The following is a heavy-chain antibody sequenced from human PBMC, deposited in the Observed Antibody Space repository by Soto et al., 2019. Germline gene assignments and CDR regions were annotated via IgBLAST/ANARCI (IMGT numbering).Heavy chain of an antibody. V-gene: IGHV4-30-4*01. CDR2: IYYSGST. Sequence: QVQLQESGPGLVKPSQTLSLTCTVSGGSISSGDYYWSWIRQPPGKGLEWIGNIYYSGSTYYNPSRKSRVTSSIDTAKNQFSLKLSSVTAADTAVYYCASRKSSPYFDYWGQGTLVTVSS. D-gene: IGHD3-10*01. CDR1: GGSISSGDYY. CDR3: ASRKSSPYFDY. J-gene: IGHJ4*02.